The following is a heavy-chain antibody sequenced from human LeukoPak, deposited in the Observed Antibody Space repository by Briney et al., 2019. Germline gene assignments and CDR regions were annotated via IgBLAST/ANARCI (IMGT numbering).Heavy chain of an antibody. Sequence: SETLFLTCTVSGDSINSYYWSWIRQPPGKGLEWIGFIYYSGSTNYNPSLKSRVSISVDTSKNQFSLKLNSVTAADTAVYYCAGDGFSGYCGMDVWGQGTTVTVSS. V-gene: IGHV4-59*01. J-gene: IGHJ6*02. CDR2: IYYSGST. D-gene: IGHD5-12*01. CDR1: GDSINSYY. CDR3: AGDGFSGYCGMDV.